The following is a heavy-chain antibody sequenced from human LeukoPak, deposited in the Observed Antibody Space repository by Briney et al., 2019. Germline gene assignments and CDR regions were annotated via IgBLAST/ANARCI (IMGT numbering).Heavy chain of an antibody. V-gene: IGHV1-24*01. CDR2: FDPEDGET. CDR1: GYTLTELS. J-gene: IGHJ5*02. Sequence: ASVKVSCKVSGYTLTELSMHWVRQAPGKGLEWMGGFDPEDGETIYAQKFQGRVTMTEDTSTDTAYMELSSLRSEDTAVYYCATARKQWLVLRNWFDPWGQGTLVTVSS. CDR3: ATARKQWLVLRNWFDP. D-gene: IGHD6-19*01.